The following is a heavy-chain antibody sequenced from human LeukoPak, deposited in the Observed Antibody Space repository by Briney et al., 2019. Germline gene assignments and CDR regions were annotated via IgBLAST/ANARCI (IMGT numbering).Heavy chain of an antibody. D-gene: IGHD3-16*01. CDR3: ARVKDPGGYYYYYYMDI. J-gene: IGHJ6*03. V-gene: IGHV4-59*12. Sequence: PSETLSLTCSVSGGSISSYYWSWIRQPPGKGLEWIGYIYYSGSTNYNPSLKSRVTISVDTSKNQFSLKVSSVTAADTAVYYCARVKDPGGYYYYYYMDIWGKGNTVTVSS. CDR2: IYYSGST. CDR1: GGSISSYY.